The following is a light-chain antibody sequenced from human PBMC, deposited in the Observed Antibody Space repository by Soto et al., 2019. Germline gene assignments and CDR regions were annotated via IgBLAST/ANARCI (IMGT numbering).Light chain of an antibody. J-gene: IGKJ1*01. CDR3: QQHYNTTWT. CDR2: WAS. Sequence: PGQPPKLLIYWASTRESGVPDRFSGSGSGTDSTLTISSLQDEDVAVYYCQQHYNTTWTFCQGTKVDIK. V-gene: IGKV4-1*01.